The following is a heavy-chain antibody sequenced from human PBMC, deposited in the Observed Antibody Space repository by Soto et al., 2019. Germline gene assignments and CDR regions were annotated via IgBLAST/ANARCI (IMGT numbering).Heavy chain of an antibody. V-gene: IGHV3-23*01. CDR3: AKGGXSXXWYAVNWFDP. J-gene: IGHJ5*02. Sequence: EVQLLESGGGLVQPGGSLRLSCAASGFTFSSYAMSWVRQAPGKGLEWVSAISGSGGSTYYADSVKGRFTISRDNSKNTLYLQMXXLRAEDTAVYYCAKGGXSXXWYAVNWFDPWGQGTLVTVSS. CDR1: GFTFSSYA. D-gene: IGHD6-13*01. CDR2: ISGSGGST.